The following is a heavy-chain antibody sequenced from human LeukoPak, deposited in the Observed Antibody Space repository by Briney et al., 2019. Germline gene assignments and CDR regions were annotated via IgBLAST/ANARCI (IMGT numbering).Heavy chain of an antibody. J-gene: IGHJ4*02. CDR1: GYTFSNYY. D-gene: IGHD6-19*01. Sequence: PGGSLRLSCAASGYTFSNYYMSWFRQAPGKELVWGSYISSSGSTIYYEASVKGRFTISRDTAKNSLYLQMNSLRAEDTAVYYCERCGIAVAGTVGYWGQGTLVTVSP. CDR2: ISSSGSTI. CDR3: ERCGIAVAGTVGY. V-gene: IGHV3-11*04.